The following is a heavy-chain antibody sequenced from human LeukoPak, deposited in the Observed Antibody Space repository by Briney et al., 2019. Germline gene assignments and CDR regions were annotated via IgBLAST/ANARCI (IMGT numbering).Heavy chain of an antibody. CDR2: ISWNSGSI. CDR3: AKGFWSGYYGYYFDY. CDR1: GFTFDDYA. Sequence: GGSLRLSCAASGFTFDDYAMHWVRQAPGKGLEWVSGISWNSGSIGYADSVKGRFTISRGNAKNSLYLQMNSLRAEDMALYYCAKGFWSGYYGYYFDYWGQGTLVTVSS. J-gene: IGHJ4*02. D-gene: IGHD3-3*01. V-gene: IGHV3-9*03.